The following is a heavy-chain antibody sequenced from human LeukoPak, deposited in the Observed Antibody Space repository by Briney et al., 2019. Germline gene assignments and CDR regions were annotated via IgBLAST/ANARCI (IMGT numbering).Heavy chain of an antibody. CDR1: GFTFTNSA. D-gene: IGHD6-19*01. V-gene: IGHV3-23*01. CDR3: AKSLAVPASPDY. CDR2: VSGSGGNT. Sequence: GGSLRLSCAASGFTFTNSAMTWVRQAPGKGLEWVSTVSGSGGNTYYADSVKGRFTISRDNSENTLYLQMNSLRAQDTAVYYCAKSLAVPASPDYWGLGTLVTVSS. J-gene: IGHJ4*02.